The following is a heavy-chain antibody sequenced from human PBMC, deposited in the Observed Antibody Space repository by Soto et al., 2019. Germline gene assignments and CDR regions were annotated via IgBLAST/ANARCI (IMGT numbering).Heavy chain of an antibody. CDR1: GFTFSSYA. CDR3: AKEPFIVLMVYAHPISYMDV. CDR2: ISGSGGST. D-gene: IGHD2-8*01. Sequence: GGSLRLSCAASGFTFSSYAMSWVRQAPGKGLEWVSAISGSGGSTYYADSVKGRFTISRDNSKNTLYLQMNSLRAEDTAVYYCAKEPFIVLMVYAHPISYMDVWGKGTTVTVSS. V-gene: IGHV3-23*01. J-gene: IGHJ6*03.